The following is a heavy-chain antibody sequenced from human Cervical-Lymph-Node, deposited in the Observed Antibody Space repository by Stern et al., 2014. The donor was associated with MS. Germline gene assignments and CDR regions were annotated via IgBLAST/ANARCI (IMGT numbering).Heavy chain of an antibody. CDR3: AKGLRTTGSYYYGMDV. D-gene: IGHD1-14*01. Sequence: VQLEESGGGVVQPGRSLRLSCAASEFTFSDYGMYWVPQAPGQGLEWVALIWDEGRNKFYADSVRGRFPISRDNSKNSLYLQMNSLRAEDTAVYYCAKGLRTTGSYYYGMDVWGQGTTVTVSS. CDR1: EFTFSDYG. CDR2: IWDEGRNK. J-gene: IGHJ6*02. V-gene: IGHV3-33*06.